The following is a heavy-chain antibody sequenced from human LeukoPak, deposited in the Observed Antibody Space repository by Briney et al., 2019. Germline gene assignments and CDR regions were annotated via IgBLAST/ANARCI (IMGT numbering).Heavy chain of an antibody. J-gene: IGHJ4*02. V-gene: IGHV4-59*01. CDR1: GGSISSYY. CDR3: ARGFEYNYRYTFGY. D-gene: IGHD5-18*01. Sequence: PSETLSLTCTVSGGSISSYYWSWIRQPPGKGLEWIGYIYSGSTDYNPSLKSRVTISVDTSKNQFTLQLSSVTAADTDVYYCARGFEYNYRYTFGYWGQGTLVTVSS. CDR2: IYSGST.